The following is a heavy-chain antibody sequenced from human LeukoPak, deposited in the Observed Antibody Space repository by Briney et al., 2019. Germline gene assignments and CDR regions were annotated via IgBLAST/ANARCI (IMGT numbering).Heavy chain of an antibody. CDR1: GGSFSDYF. CDR2: INHRGST. CDR3: ARGGITMIVVVSPDAFDI. D-gene: IGHD3-22*01. J-gene: IGHJ3*02. V-gene: IGHV4-34*01. Sequence: SETLSLTCAVYGGSFSDYFWSWIRQPPGKGLEWIGEINHRGSTNYNPSLKSRVTISVDTSKNQFSLKLSSVAAADTAVYYCARGGITMIVVVSPDAFDIWGQGTMVTVSS.